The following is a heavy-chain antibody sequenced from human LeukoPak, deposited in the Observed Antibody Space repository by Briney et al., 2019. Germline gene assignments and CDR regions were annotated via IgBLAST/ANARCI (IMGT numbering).Heavy chain of an antibody. J-gene: IGHJ4*02. Sequence: PGGSLRLSCAASGVTFSDNYMTWIRQAPGQGLEWVSYISSSGASIYYADSVKGRFTISRDNAKKSLYLQMNSLRAEDTAVYYCAGSVDADMGTLKNWGQGTLVTVSS. CDR3: AGSVDADMGTLKN. D-gene: IGHD5-18*01. CDR1: GVTFSDNY. CDR2: ISSSGASI. V-gene: IGHV3-11*01.